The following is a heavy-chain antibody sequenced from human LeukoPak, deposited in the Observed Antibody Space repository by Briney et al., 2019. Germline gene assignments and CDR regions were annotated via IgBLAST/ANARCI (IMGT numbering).Heavy chain of an antibody. CDR2: SNSDGRST. J-gene: IGHJ4*02. D-gene: IGHD6-13*01. V-gene: IGHV3-74*01. CDR3: ARDLGYSSSWSLDY. CDR1: GFTFSSYL. Sequence: GWSVRLSRAAYGFTFSSYLMHWVRQPAGKGLVWVSRSNSDGRSTNYADSVKGRFTISRDNAKNTLYLQMNSLRAEDTAMYYCARDLGYSSSWSLDYWGQGTLVTVSS.